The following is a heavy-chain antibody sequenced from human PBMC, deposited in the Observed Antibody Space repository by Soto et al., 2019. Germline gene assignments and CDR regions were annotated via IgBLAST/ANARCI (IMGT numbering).Heavy chain of an antibody. CDR3: ARGWIQLWLRDY. J-gene: IGHJ4*02. D-gene: IGHD5-18*01. CDR1: GYSISSGYC. V-gene: IGHV4-38-2*01. CDR2: IYHSGST. Sequence: SETLSLTCAVSGYSISSGYCWGWIRQPPGKGLEWIGSIYHSGSTYYNPSLKSRVTISVDTSKNQFSLKLSSVTAADTAVYYCARGWIQLWLRDYWGQGTLVTVSS.